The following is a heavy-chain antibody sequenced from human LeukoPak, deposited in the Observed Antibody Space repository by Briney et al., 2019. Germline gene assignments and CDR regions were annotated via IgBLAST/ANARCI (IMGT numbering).Heavy chain of an antibody. CDR3: ARKVVTGAFDI. D-gene: IGHD2-21*02. V-gene: IGHV4-30-4*01. Sequence: PSETLSLTCTVSGGSISSGDYYWSWIRQPPGKGLEWIGYIYYSGSTYYNPSLKSRVTISVDTSKNQFSLKLSSVTAADTAVYYCARKVVTGAFDIWGQGTMVTVSS. CDR2: IYYSGST. CDR1: GGSISSGDYY. J-gene: IGHJ3*02.